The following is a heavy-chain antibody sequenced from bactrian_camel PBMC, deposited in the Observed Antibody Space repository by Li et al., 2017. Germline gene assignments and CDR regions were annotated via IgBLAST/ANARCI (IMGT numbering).Heavy chain of an antibody. J-gene: IGHJ4*01. D-gene: IGHD5*01. CDR1: GFTFSTYA. V-gene: IGHV3S42*01. CDR3: TRETQWVGYHEFAEY. CDR2: IAYDGWVS. Sequence: VQLVESGGGSVQAGGSLRLSCAASGFTFSTYAMSWVRQAPGKDLEWLAQIAYDGWVSRYNDPAKGRFTISRDNAKNTLYLQMNSLTREDSAMYYCTRETQWVGYHEFAEYWGQGTQVTV.